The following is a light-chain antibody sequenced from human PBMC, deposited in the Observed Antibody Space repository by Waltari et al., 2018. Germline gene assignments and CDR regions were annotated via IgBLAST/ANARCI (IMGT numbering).Light chain of an antibody. V-gene: IGLV4-69*01. CDR1: SGHRNYA. Sequence: QVVLTQSPSASASLGASVKLTCTLSSGHRNYAVAWHQQQPEKGPRYLMKVNSDGSHKKGDGIPDRFSGSSSGAERYLTIASLQSEDEANYYCQTWGTGTWVFGGGTKVTVL. CDR3: QTWGTGTWV. J-gene: IGLJ3*02. CDR2: VNSDGSH.